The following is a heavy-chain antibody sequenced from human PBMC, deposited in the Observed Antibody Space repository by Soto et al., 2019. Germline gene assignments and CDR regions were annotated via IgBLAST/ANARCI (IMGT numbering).Heavy chain of an antibody. Sequence: SETLSLTCTVSGGSISSYYWSWIRQPPGKGLEWIGYIYYSGSTNYNPSLKSRVTISVDTPKNQFSLKLSSVTAADTAVYYCARNVRSGWYIFDYWGQGTLVTVS. J-gene: IGHJ4*02. CDR1: GGSISSYY. CDR2: IYYSGST. D-gene: IGHD6-19*01. V-gene: IGHV4-59*08. CDR3: ARNVRSGWYIFDY.